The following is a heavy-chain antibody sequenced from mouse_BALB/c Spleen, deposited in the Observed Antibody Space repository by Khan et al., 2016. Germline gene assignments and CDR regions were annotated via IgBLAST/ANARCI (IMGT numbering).Heavy chain of an antibody. Sequence: QIQLVQSGPELKKPGETVKISCKASGYTFTDYSMHWVKQAPGKGLKWMGWINTETGEPTYADDFKGRFAFSLETSDSTAYLQINNLKNEDTATYFCARGYDYDEEAYWGQGTLVTVSA. J-gene: IGHJ3*01. CDR3: ARGYDYDEEAY. D-gene: IGHD2-4*01. V-gene: IGHV9-2-1*01. CDR1: GYTFTDYS. CDR2: INTETGEP.